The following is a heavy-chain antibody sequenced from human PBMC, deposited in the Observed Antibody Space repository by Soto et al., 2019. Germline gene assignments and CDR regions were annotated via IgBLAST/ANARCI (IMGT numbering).Heavy chain of an antibody. J-gene: IGHJ4*01. D-gene: IGHD6-19*01. CDR1: GFTFSSYA. Sequence: QVQLVESGGGVVQPGRSLRLSCAASGFTFSSYAMHWVRQAPGKGLEWVAVMSYDGSNKYYADSVKGRFTISRDNSKNTQYLQMNSLRAEDTAVYYCARDKSPYSSGWHNRHFDYWGQEPWSPSPQ. CDR2: MSYDGSNK. V-gene: IGHV3-30-3*01. CDR3: ARDKSPYSSGWHNRHFDY.